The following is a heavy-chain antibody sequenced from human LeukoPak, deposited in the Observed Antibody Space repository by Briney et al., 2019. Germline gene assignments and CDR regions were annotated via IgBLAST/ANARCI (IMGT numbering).Heavy chain of an antibody. D-gene: IGHD2-15*01. CDR3: ARVGYCTGGSCYSDYLYGMDV. J-gene: IGHJ6*02. Sequence: SETLSLTCTVSGGSISSYYWSWIRQPPGKGLEWIGYIFNSGSTNYNPSLKSRVTISVDTSKNQFSLKLSSVTAADTAVYYCARVGYCTGGSCYSDYLYGMDVWGQGTPVTVSS. CDR1: GGSISSYY. CDR2: IFNSGST. V-gene: IGHV4-59*01.